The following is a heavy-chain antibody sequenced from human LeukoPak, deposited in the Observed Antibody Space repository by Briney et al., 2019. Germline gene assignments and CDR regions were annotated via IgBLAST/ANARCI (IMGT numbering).Heavy chain of an antibody. CDR2: TWHDGSNK. V-gene: IGHV3-33*08. CDR3: ARDRLIYDSSGYYDY. J-gene: IGHJ4*02. D-gene: IGHD3-22*01. Sequence: GGSLRLSCAASGFIFSSYGMHWVRQAPGKGLEWVAVTWHDGSNKYYADSVKGRFTISRDNSKNTLYLQMNSLRAEDTAVYYCARDRLIYDSSGYYDYWGQGTLVTVSS. CDR1: GFIFSSYG.